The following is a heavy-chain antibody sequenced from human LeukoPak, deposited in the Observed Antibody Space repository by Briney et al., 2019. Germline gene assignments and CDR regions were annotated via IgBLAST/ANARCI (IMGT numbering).Heavy chain of an antibody. Sequence: PGGSLRLSCAASGFTFSSYAMSWVRQAPGKGLEWVSAISGSGGSTYYADSVKGRFTISRDNSKNTLYLQMNSLRAEDTAVYYCANHFTWRYYDSSGYFDYWGQGTLVTVSS. J-gene: IGHJ4*02. CDR3: ANHFTWRYYDSSGYFDY. D-gene: IGHD3-22*01. CDR1: GFTFSSYA. CDR2: ISGSGGST. V-gene: IGHV3-23*01.